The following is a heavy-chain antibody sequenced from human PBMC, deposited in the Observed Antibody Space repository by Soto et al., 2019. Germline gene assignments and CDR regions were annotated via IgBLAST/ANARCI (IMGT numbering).Heavy chain of an antibody. CDR1: GFTFNSYG. J-gene: IGHJ4*02. CDR2: ISYDGSNK. CDR3: AKDKSATFGYFDY. V-gene: IGHV3-30*18. Sequence: PGGSLRLSCAASGFTFNSYGMHWVRQAPGRGLEWVAVISYDGSNKYYADSVKGRFTISRDNSKNTLYLQMHSLRAEDTAVYYCAKDKSATFGYFDYWGQGTLVTVSS. D-gene: IGHD1-26*01.